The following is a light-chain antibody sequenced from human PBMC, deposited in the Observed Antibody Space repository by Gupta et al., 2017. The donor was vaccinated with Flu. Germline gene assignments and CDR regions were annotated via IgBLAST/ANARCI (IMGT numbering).Light chain of an antibody. CDR3: QLYGVSPAYT. J-gene: IGKJ2*01. V-gene: IGKV3-20*01. CDR2: GAS. CDR1: QTVAAAF. Sequence: EIVLTQSPGSLSLSPGERATLSCRASQTVAAAFLAWYQQQPGQAPRLLIYGASTRASGIPDRFSGSGSGTDFTLTISRLEPEEFAVYYCQLYGVSPAYTFGQGTKLEI.